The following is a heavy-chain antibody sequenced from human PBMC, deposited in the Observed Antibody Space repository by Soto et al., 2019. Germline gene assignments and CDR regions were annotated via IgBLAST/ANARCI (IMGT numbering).Heavy chain of an antibody. CDR2: ITPFNGDV. J-gene: IGHJ4*02. CDR1: GNTFTYRY. D-gene: IGHD1-26*01. Sequence: QMQLVQSGAEVKKTGSSVTVSCKALGNTFTYRYLHWVRQAPGQALEWMGWITPFNGDVNYAQKFQEIDTITRDTSINTAYMRMSSLRSEDTAMYYCASGGAGTGPFTWELPDHWGQGTRVTVSS. CDR3: ASGGAGTGPFTWELPDH. V-gene: IGHV1-45*02.